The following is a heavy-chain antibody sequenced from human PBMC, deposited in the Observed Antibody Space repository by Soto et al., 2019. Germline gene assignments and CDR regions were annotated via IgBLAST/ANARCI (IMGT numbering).Heavy chain of an antibody. CDR1: GGSISSGGYY. CDR3: ARTPYSSSWGFDY. V-gene: IGHV4-31*03. CDR2: IYYSGST. J-gene: IGHJ4*02. Sequence: SETLSLTCTVSGGSISSGGYYWSWIRQHPGKGLEWIGYIYYSGSTYYNPSLKSRVTISVDTSKNQFSLKLSSVTAADTAVYYCARTPYSSSWGFDYWGQGTLVTVSS. D-gene: IGHD6-13*01.